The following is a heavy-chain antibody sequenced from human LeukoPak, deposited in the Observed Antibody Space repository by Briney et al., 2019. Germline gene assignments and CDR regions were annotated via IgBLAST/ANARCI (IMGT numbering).Heavy chain of an antibody. J-gene: IGHJ4*02. D-gene: IGHD3-22*01. Sequence: ASVKVSCKASGYTFTGYYMHWVRQAPGQGLEWMGWINPNSGGTNYAQKFQGRVTMTRDTSISTAYMELSGLRSDDTAVYYCARSYRYYYDSSGPGGYWGQGTLVTVSS. CDR2: INPNSGGT. V-gene: IGHV1-2*02. CDR1: GYTFTGYY. CDR3: ARSYRYYYDSSGPGGY.